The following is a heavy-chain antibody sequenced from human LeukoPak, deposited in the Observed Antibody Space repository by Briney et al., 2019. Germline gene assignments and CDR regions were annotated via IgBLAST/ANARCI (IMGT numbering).Heavy chain of an antibody. Sequence: PGGSLRLSCAASELIFSSYSMNWVRQAPGKGLEWVSSISSSTTYIYYADSVKGRFTISRDNAKNSLYLQMNSLRAEDTAVYYCARDVGYWYFDLWGRGTLVTVSS. J-gene: IGHJ2*01. CDR1: ELIFSSYS. CDR3: ARDVGYWYFDL. D-gene: IGHD2-15*01. V-gene: IGHV3-21*01. CDR2: ISSSTTYI.